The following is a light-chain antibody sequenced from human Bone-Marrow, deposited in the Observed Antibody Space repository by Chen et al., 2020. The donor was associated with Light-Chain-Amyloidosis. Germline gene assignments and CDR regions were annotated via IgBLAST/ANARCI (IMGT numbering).Light chain of an antibody. CDR2: LGS. V-gene: IGKV2-28*01. CDR3: MQALQSVT. CDR1: QSLLHANGYNY. J-gene: IGKJ5*01. Sequence: DMVMTQYPLSLPVTPGEPASISCRSSQSLLHANGYNYLDWYLQKPGQSPQLLIYLGSNRASGVPDRFSGSGSGTDFTLKISRVEAEDVGVYYCMQALQSVTFGQGTRLEI.